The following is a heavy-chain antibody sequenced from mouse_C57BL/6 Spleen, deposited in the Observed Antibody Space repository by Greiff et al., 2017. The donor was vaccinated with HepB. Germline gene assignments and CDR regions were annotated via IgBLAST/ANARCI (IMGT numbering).Heavy chain of an antibody. CDR2: INPNYGTT. D-gene: IGHD1-1*01. CDR1: GYSFTDYN. Sequence: EVQLQESGPELVKPGASVKISCKASGYSFTDYNMNWVKQSNGKSLEWIGVINPNYGTTSYNQKFKGKATLTVDQSSSTAYMQLNSLTSEDSAVYYCARRNYYGSSYDAMDYWGQGTSVTVSS. J-gene: IGHJ4*01. CDR3: ARRNYYGSSYDAMDY. V-gene: IGHV1-39*01.